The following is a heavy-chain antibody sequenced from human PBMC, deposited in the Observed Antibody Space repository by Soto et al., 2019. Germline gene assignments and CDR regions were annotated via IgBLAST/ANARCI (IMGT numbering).Heavy chain of an antibody. Sequence: EVQLVESGGGLVQPGRSPRLSCAASGFSFDDYAMHWVRQVPGKGLEWVSGISWNSGKNGYADSVKGRFTVSRDNTKNSVYLQMNSLRGEDTALYYCAKGDSGSPSYGMDVWGQGTTVTVSS. V-gene: IGHV3-9*01. CDR3: AKGDSGSPSYGMDV. CDR1: GFSFDDYA. D-gene: IGHD6-6*01. J-gene: IGHJ6*02. CDR2: ISWNSGKN.